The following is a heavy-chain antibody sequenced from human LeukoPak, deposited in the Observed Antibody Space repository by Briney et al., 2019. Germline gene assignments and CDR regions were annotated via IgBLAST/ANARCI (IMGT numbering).Heavy chain of an antibody. CDR2: IISSGDTT. V-gene: IGHV3-23*01. J-gene: IGHJ4*02. D-gene: IGHD5-18*01. Sequence: GGSLRLSCAASGFAFSKYAMSWVRQAPGKGLGWVSSIISSGDTTYYADSVKGRFTISRDNSRNTVHLQMDSLRDEDSAIYYCAKNAGYSYGVYYFDYWGQGTLVTVSS. CDR1: GFAFSKYA. CDR3: AKNAGYSYGVYYFDY.